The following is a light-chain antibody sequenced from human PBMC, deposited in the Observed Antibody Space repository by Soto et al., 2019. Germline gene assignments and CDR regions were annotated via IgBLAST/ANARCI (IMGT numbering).Light chain of an antibody. CDR3: QSYDSSLSRV. CDR2: GNS. Sequence: QSVLTQPPSVSGAPGQRVTISCTGSSSNIGAGYDVHWYQQLPGTAPKLLISGNSNRPSGVPDRFSGSKSGTSASLAITGLQAEDEADYYCQSYDSSLSRVFGGGTTLTVL. CDR1: SSNIGAGYD. J-gene: IGLJ2*01. V-gene: IGLV1-40*01.